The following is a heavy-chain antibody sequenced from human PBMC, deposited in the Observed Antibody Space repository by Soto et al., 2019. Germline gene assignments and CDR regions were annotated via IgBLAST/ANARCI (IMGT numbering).Heavy chain of an antibody. Sequence: QVQLVESGGGVVQPGRSLRLSCAASGFTFSSYGMHWVRQAPGKGLEWVAFIWHDGGNKFYAESVKGRFTISRDNSKNTLYLQMTSLSAEDTAMYSCARDGDVNTGFGKDYWGQGTLVTVSS. CDR1: GFTFSSYG. V-gene: IGHV3-33*01. D-gene: IGHD3-16*01. CDR2: IWHDGGNK. J-gene: IGHJ4*02. CDR3: ARDGDVNTGFGKDY.